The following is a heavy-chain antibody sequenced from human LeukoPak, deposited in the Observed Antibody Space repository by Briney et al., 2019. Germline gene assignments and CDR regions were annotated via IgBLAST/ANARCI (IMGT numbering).Heavy chain of an antibody. J-gene: IGHJ2*01. CDR2: INPSGGST. CDR3: ARDTSPPRGGVAALSPRYFDL. D-gene: IGHD2-15*01. CDR1: GYTFTSYY. Sequence: ASVTVSCKASGYTFTSYYMHWVRQAPGQGLEWMGIINPSGGSTSYAQKFQGRVTMTRDTSTSTVYMELSSLRSEDTAVYYCARDTSPPRGGVAALSPRYFDLWGRGTLVTVSS. V-gene: IGHV1-46*01.